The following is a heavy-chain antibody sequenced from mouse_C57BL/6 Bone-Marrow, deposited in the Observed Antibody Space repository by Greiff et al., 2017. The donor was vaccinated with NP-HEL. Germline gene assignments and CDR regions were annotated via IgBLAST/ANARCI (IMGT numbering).Heavy chain of an antibody. CDR3: ARSGGYYGSSPFDY. J-gene: IGHJ2*01. CDR1: GYAFTNYL. V-gene: IGHV1-54*01. D-gene: IGHD1-1*01. CDR2: INPGSGGT. Sequence: QVQLQQSGAELVRPGTSVKVSCKASGYAFTNYLIEWVKQRPGQGLEWIGVINPGSGGTNYNEKFKGKATLTADKSSSTAYMQLSSLTSEDSAVYFCARSGGYYGSSPFDYWGQGTTLTVSS.